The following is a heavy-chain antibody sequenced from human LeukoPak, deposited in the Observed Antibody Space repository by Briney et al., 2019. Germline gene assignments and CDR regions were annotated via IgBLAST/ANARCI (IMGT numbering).Heavy chain of an antibody. V-gene: IGHV3-21*01. CDR3: GRASLNLTLAFDI. CDR2: ISSSSSYI. J-gene: IGHJ3*02. Sequence: PGGSLRLSCAASGFTFSSYSMNWVRQAPGKGLEWVSSISSSSSYIYYADSVKGRFTISRDNAKNSLYLQMNSLRAEDTAVYYCGRASLNLTLAFDIWGQGTMVTVSS. D-gene: IGHD1-7*01. CDR1: GFTFSSYS.